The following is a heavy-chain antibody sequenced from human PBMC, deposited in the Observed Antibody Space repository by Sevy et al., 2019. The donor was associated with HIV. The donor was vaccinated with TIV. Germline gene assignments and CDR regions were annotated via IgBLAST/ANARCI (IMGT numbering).Heavy chain of an antibody. D-gene: IGHD3-10*01. CDR2: ISFSNNYI. Sequence: GGSLRLSCTASGFTFNSYIMNWVRQAPGKGLEWVSYISFSNNYIYYADSVKGRFTISRDNARNSLFLQMNSLRVEDTALYYCARPYGSGSWEAFDLWGRGTLVTVSS. CDR3: ARPYGSGSWEAFDL. V-gene: IGHV3-21*01. CDR1: GFTFNSYI. J-gene: IGHJ3*01.